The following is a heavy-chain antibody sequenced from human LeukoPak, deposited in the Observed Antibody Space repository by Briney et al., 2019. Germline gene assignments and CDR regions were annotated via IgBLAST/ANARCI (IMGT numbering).Heavy chain of an antibody. J-gene: IGHJ4*02. V-gene: IGHV4-38-2*02. CDR3: ASSPLSQLGYNWNDVIYYFDY. CDR2: IYHSGST. CDR1: GYSISSGYY. D-gene: IGHD1-20*01. Sequence: SETLSLTCTVSGYSISSGYYWGWIRQPPGKGLEWIGSIYHSGSTYYNPSLKSRVTISVDTSKNQFSLKLSSVTAADTAVYYCASSPLSQLGYNWNDVIYYFDYWGQGTLVTVSS.